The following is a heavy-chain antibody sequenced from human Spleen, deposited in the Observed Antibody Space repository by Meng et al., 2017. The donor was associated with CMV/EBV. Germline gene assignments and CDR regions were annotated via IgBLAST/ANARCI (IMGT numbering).Heavy chain of an antibody. J-gene: IGHJ6*02. CDR1: GFTFSNYW. CDR3: ARVERGYSGYDYGDYYYGMDV. D-gene: IGHD5-12*01. CDR2: ITSDGSTT. V-gene: IGHV3-74*01. Sequence: GESLKISCAASGFTFSNYWMHWVRQAPGKGMEWVSRITSDGSTTSYADSVKDRFTISRDNAKNTVYMQMSSLRAEDTAVYYCARVERGYSGYDYGDYYYGMDVWGQGTTVTVSS.